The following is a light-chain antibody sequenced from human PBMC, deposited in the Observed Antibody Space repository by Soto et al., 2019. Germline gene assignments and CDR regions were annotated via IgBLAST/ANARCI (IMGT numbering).Light chain of an antibody. Sequence: EIVLTQSPGTLSLSPGERATLSCRASQRVSSNYLAWYQQKPGQPPRVLIYDASRRATGIPDRFSGSGSGTDFSLTISRLEPEDFAVYYCHQYGSTPYAFGQGTNLEIK. CDR3: HQYGSTPYA. J-gene: IGKJ2*01. V-gene: IGKV3-20*01. CDR2: DAS. CDR1: QRVSSNY.